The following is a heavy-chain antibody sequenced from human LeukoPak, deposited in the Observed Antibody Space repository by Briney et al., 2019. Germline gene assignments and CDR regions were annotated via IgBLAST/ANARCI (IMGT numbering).Heavy chain of an antibody. Sequence: SETLSLACTVSGGSINSYYWSWIRQPAGKGPEWIGHIYSTGGTNYNPSLKSRVAMSVDTSKNQVSLRLTSVTAADTAVYYCARLQGVAVPGAPGHNWFDPWGQGTLVTVSS. V-gene: IGHV4-4*07. CDR1: GGSINSYY. D-gene: IGHD2-2*01. CDR3: ARLQGVAVPGAPGHNWFDP. CDR2: IYSTGGT. J-gene: IGHJ5*02.